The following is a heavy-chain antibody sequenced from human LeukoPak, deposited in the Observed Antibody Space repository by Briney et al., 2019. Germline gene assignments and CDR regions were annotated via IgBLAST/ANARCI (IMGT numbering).Heavy chain of an antibody. CDR2: IDSGSST. J-gene: IGHJ5*02. Sequence: GGSLRLSCAASEFSVGSNYMTWVRQAPGKGLEWVSLIDSGSSTYYADSVKGRFTISRDNSKNTLYLQMNSLRAEDTAVYYCARDSGTSGEVKFDPWGQGALVTVSS. V-gene: IGHV3-66*01. CDR1: EFSVGSNY. D-gene: IGHD3-10*01. CDR3: ARDSGTSGEVKFDP.